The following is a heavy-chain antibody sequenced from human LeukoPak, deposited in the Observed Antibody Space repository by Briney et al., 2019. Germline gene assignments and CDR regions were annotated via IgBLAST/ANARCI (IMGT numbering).Heavy chain of an antibody. CDR2: INHFGST. CDR1: GGSFSGYY. V-gene: IGHV4-34*01. Sequence: SETLSLTCAVYGGSFSGYYWSWIRQPPGKGLEWIGEINHFGSTNYNPSLKSRVTISVDTSKNQFSLKLSSVTAADTAVYYCARVGWNDAFDIWGQGTMVTVSS. J-gene: IGHJ3*02. D-gene: IGHD1-1*01. CDR3: ARVGWNDAFDI.